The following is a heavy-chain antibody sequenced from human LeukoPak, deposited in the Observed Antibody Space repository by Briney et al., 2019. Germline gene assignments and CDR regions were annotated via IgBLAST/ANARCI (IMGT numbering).Heavy chain of an antibody. J-gene: IGHJ6*03. D-gene: IGHD2-15*01. CDR1: GYTFTGYY. V-gene: IGHV1-2*02. CDR3: ARGYCSGGSCYWNYYYYYTDV. Sequence: ASVKVSCKASGYTFTGYYMHWVRQAPGQGLEWMGWINPNSGGTNYAQKFQGRVTMTRDTSISTAYMELSRLRSDDTAVYYCARGYCSGGSCYWNYYYYYTDVWGKGTTVTISS. CDR2: INPNSGGT.